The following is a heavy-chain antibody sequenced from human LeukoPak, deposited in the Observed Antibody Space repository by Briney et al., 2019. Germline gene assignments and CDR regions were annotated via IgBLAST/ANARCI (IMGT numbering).Heavy chain of an antibody. J-gene: IGHJ4*02. CDR1: GYSFPTYW. Sequence: GEALEISFEGSGYSFPTYWIAWGRPMPGKGVEWMGIIYPDESNIRYSPSFQGQVTISADKSISTAYLQWSSLKASDTAMYYCARPPSRGYSSSFEYWGQGTLVTVSS. CDR2: IYPDESNI. D-gene: IGHD2-2*03. V-gene: IGHV5-51*01. CDR3: ARPPSRGYSSSFEY.